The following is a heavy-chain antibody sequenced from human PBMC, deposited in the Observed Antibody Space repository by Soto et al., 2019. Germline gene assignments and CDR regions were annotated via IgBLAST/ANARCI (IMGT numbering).Heavy chain of an antibody. CDR3: AKDLWQQLVGSYYYYGMAV. J-gene: IGHJ6*02. D-gene: IGHD6-13*01. Sequence: PGGSLRLSCGASGFTCSSYARSWVRQAPGKGLEWVSAISGSGGSTYYADSVKGRFTISRDNSKNTLYLQMNSLRAEDTAVYYCAKDLWQQLVGSYYYYGMAVWGQGTTVTVSS. CDR2: ISGSGGST. CDR1: GFTCSSYA. V-gene: IGHV3-23*01.